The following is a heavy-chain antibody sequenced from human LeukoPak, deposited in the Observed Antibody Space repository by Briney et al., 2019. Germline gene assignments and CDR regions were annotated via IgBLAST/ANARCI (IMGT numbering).Heavy chain of an antibody. CDR3: ARDLSGYCSSTSCLSYGFDY. CDR2: INPNSGGT. CDR1: GYTFTGYY. D-gene: IGHD2-2*01. V-gene: IGHV1-2*02. J-gene: IGHJ4*02. Sequence: ASVKVSCKASGYTFTGYYMHWVRQAPGQGLEWMGWINPNSGGTNYAQKFQGRVTMTRDTSISTAYMELSRLRSDDTAVYYCARDLSGYCSSTSCLSYGFDYWGQGTLVTVSS.